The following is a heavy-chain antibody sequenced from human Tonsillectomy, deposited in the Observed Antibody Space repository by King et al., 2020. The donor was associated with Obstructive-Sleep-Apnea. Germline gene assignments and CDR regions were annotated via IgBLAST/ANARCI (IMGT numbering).Heavy chain of an antibody. CDR2: IYYSGST. J-gene: IGHJ4*02. Sequence: QLQESGPGLVKPSQTLSLTCTVSGGSISSGGYYWSWIRQHPGKGLEWIGYIYYSGSTYYNPSLKSRVTISVDTSKNQFSLKLSSVTAAATAVYYCARGVVVPAAFFDYWGQGTLVTVSS. CDR1: GGSISSGGYY. CDR3: ARGVVVPAAFFDY. V-gene: IGHV4-31*03. D-gene: IGHD2-2*01.